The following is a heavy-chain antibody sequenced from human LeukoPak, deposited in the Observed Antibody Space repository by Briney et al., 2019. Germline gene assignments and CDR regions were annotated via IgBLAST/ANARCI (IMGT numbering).Heavy chain of an antibody. J-gene: IGHJ5*02. CDR1: GYTFTSYG. CDR2: ISAYNGNT. CDR3: AGDYSSSWYGINWFDP. V-gene: IGHV1-18*01. D-gene: IGHD6-13*01. Sequence: ASVKVSCKASGYTFTSYGISWVRQAPGQGLEWMGWISAYNGNTNYAQKLQGRVTMTTDTSTSTAYMELRSLRSDDTAVYYCAGDYSSSWYGINWFDPWGQGTLVTVSS.